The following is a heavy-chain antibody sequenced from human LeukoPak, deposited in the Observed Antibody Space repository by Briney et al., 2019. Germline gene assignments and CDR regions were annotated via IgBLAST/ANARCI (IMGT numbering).Heavy chain of an antibody. J-gene: IGHJ4*02. CDR1: GFTFSTYP. D-gene: IGHD3-10*01. CDR2: ISSSGNTI. Sequence: GGSLRLSCAASGFTFSTYPMNWVRQAPGKGLEWVSYISSSGNTIYYADSVRGRFTISRDNAKSSLYLQKNSLRAEDTAVYYCARGGVGTMVRGVIDGSDYWGQGTLVTVSS. CDR3: ARGGVGTMVRGVIDGSDY. V-gene: IGHV3-48*01.